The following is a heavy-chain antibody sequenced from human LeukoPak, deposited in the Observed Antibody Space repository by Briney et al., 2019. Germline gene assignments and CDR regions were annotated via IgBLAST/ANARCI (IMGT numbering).Heavy chain of an antibody. CDR2: IYSGGST. CDR1: GFTVSSNY. CDR3: ARALSPFGGSYYYYGMDV. D-gene: IGHD4-23*01. V-gene: IGHV3-66*01. Sequence: QPGGSLRLSCAASGFTVSSNYMSWVRQAPGKGLEWVSVIYSGGSTYYADSVKGRFTISRDNSKNTLYLQMNSLRAEDTAVYYCARALSPFGGSYYYYGMDVWGQGTTVTVSS. J-gene: IGHJ6*02.